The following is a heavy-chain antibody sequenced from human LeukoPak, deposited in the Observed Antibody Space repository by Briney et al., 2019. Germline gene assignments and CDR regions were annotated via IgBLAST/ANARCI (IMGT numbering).Heavy chain of an antibody. D-gene: IGHD3-22*01. Sequence: SETLSLTCTVSGGSISSSSYYWGWIRQPPGKGLEWIGSIYYSGGTYYNPSLKSRVTISVDTSKNQFSLKLSSVTAADTAVYYCARVSKSTRRITMIGGRTGAFDIWGQGTMVTVSS. CDR3: ARVSKSTRRITMIGGRTGAFDI. V-gene: IGHV4-39*07. CDR2: IYYSGGT. CDR1: GGSISSSSYY. J-gene: IGHJ3*02.